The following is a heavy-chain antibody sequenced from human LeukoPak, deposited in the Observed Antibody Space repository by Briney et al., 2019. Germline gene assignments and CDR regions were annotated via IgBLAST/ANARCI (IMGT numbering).Heavy chain of an antibody. CDR1: GGSTSSYY. D-gene: IGHD2/OR15-2a*01. CDR3: AGHHPRNTVDF. V-gene: IGHV4-59*08. Sequence: SETLSLTCTVSGGSTSSYYWSWIRQPPGKGLEWIAYISDIGSINYNPSLKSRVTISLDTSKNQFSLKLSFVTAADTAVYYCAGHHPRNTVDFWGQGTLVTVSS. CDR2: ISDIGSI. J-gene: IGHJ4*02.